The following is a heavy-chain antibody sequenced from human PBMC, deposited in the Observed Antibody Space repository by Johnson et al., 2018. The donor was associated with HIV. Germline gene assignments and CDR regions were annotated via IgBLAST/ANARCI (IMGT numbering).Heavy chain of an antibody. CDR3: ARPRSGWYWDAFDI. D-gene: IGHD6-19*01. J-gene: IGHJ3*02. Sequence: VQLVESGGGLVQPGRSLRLSCAASGFTVSSNYMSWVRQAPGKGLEWVSVIYSGGSTYYADSVKGRFTISRDNSKNTLYLQMNSLRAEDTAVYYCARPRSGWYWDAFDIWGQGTMVTVSS. V-gene: IGHV3-66*01. CDR2: IYSGGST. CDR1: GFTVSSNY.